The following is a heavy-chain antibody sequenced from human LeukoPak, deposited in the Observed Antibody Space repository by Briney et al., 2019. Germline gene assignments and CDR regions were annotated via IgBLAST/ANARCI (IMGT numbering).Heavy chain of an antibody. Sequence: PSETLSLTCTVSGGSISSSSYYWGWIRQPPGKGLEWIGSIYYSGSTYYNPSLKSRVTISVDTSKNQFSLKLSSVTAADTAVYYCAKYNWNPNWFDPWGQGTLVTVSS. D-gene: IGHD1-20*01. V-gene: IGHV4-39*07. J-gene: IGHJ5*02. CDR2: IYYSGST. CDR1: GGSISSSSYY. CDR3: AKYNWNPNWFDP.